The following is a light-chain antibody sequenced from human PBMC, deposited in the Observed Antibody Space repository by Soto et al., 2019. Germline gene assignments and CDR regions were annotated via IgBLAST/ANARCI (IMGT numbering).Light chain of an antibody. CDR2: AAS. CDR1: QNIYTY. Sequence: DIQMTQSPSSLPASVGDRVTITCRASQNIYTYLNWYQQKPGKAPKLLIHAASTLQRGGPSGFSGSGSGTDFTLTINSLQPEHLATYYCQESFSNSWTFGQGTKVEI. CDR3: QESFSNSWT. V-gene: IGKV1-39*01. J-gene: IGKJ1*01.